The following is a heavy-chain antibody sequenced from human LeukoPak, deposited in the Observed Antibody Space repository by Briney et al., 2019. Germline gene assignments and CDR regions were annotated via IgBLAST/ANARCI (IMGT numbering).Heavy chain of an antibody. CDR3: ARVYYYDSSGFDY. D-gene: IGHD3-22*01. J-gene: IGHJ4*02. CDR2: VSSDGRGT. Sequence: GGSLRLSCAASGFTFSNYAMSWVRQAPGKGLEWVSAVSSDGRGTYSTDSLKGRFTISRDNSKNTLYLQMNSLRAEDTAVYYCARVYYYDSSGFDYWGQGTLVTVSS. V-gene: IGHV3-23*01. CDR1: GFTFSNYA.